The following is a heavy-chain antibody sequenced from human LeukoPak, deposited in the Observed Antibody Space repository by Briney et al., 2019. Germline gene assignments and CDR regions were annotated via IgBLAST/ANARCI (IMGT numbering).Heavy chain of an antibody. V-gene: IGHV4-30-4*08. CDR3: ARDPADITAAVPLGYFDL. CDR1: GGSISSGGYY. Sequence: SETLSLTCTVSGGSISSGGYYWTWIRQPPGRGLEWIGYIYYSGSTYYNPSLKSRFTISLDTSKNQFSLKLSSVTAADTAVYYCARDPADITAAVPLGYFDLWGRGTLVTVSS. D-gene: IGHD6-13*01. J-gene: IGHJ2*01. CDR2: IYYSGST.